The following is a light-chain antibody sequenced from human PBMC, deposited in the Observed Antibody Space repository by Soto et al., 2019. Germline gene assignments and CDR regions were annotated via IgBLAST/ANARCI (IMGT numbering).Light chain of an antibody. CDR2: DNN. CDR3: GTWDSSLSAWV. CDR1: SSNIGNNY. Sequence: QSVLTQPPSVSAAPGQKVTISCSGSSSNIGNNYVSWYQQLPGTAPKLLIYDNNKRPSGIPDRFSGSKSGTSATLGITGLQTGDEAYYYCGTWDSSLSAWVFGGGTKLTVL. J-gene: IGLJ3*02. V-gene: IGLV1-51*01.